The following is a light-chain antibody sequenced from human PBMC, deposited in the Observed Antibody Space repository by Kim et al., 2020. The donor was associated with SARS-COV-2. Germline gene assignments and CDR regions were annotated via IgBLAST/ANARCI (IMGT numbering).Light chain of an antibody. CDR3: SSVTTRSTLV. CDR1: ISNIGSYNY. J-gene: IGLJ3*02. V-gene: IGLV2-14*03. Sequence: QSALTQPASVSGSPGQSITISCTGTISNIGSYNYVSWHQQHPGKAPKLMIYDVNKRPSGISSRFSGSKSGSTASLTISGLQSEDEADYYCSSVTTRSTLVFGGGTKVTVL. CDR2: DVN.